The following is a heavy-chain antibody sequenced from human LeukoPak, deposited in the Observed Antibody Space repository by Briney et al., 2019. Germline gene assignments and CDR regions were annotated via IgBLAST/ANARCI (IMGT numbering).Heavy chain of an antibody. CDR2: IYYSGST. CDR3: ARHTLTPYYFDY. J-gene: IGHJ4*02. V-gene: IGHV4-39*01. Sequence: SETLSLTCAVYGGSFSSYYWGWIRQPPGKGLEWIGSIYYSGSTYYNPSLKSRVTISVDTSKNQFSLKLSSVTAADTAVYYCARHTLTPYYFDYWGQGTLVTVSS. D-gene: IGHD4-23*01. CDR1: GGSFSSYY.